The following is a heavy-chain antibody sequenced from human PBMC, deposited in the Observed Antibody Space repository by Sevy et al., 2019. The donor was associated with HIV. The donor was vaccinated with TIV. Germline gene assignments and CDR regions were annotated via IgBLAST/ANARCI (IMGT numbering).Heavy chain of an antibody. CDR2: ISSSGSSI. Sequence: GGSLRLSCTASGFTFSSYDMNWVRQAPGKGLEWVSKISSSGSSIYYADSVKGRFTISRDNVKHSLNLQMNSLRAEDTAVYYCTRNGGAFDNGFDPWGQGTLVTVSS. CDR1: GFTFSSYD. V-gene: IGHV3-48*03. D-gene: IGHD2-8*01. J-gene: IGHJ5*02. CDR3: TRNGGAFDNGFDP.